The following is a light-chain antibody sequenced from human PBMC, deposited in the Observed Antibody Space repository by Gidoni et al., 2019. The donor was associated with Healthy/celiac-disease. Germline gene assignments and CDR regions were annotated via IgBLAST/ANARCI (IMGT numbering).Light chain of an antibody. J-gene: IGKJ1*01. V-gene: IGKV3-15*01. Sequence: EIVMTQSPATLSVSPGERATLSCRASQSVSSNLAWYQQKPGQAPRLLLYGASTRATGIPARFSGSGSGTEFTLTISSLQSEDFAVYYCQQYNNWPQTFGHXTKVEIK. CDR3: QQYNNWPQT. CDR2: GAS. CDR1: QSVSSN.